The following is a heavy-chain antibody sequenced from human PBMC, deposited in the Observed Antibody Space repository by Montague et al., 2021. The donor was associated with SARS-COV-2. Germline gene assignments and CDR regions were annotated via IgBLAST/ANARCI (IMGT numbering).Heavy chain of an antibody. V-gene: IGHV2-70*11. J-gene: IGHJ4*02. Sequence: PALVKPTQTLTLTCTFSGFSLSTSGMCVSWIRRPPGKALEWLARIDWXDDKYYSTSLKTRLTISKDTSKNQVVLTMTNMDPVDTATYYCARTTMITFGGVIVPFDYWGQGTLVTVSS. D-gene: IGHD3-16*02. CDR3: ARTTMITFGGVIVPFDY. CDR2: IDWXDDK. CDR1: GFSLSTSGMC.